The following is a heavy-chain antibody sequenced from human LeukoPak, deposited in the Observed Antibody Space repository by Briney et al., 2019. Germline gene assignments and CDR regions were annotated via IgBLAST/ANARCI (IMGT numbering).Heavy chain of an antibody. CDR3: ARDSVVPDAMCDY. D-gene: IGHD2-2*01. Sequence: GGSLRLSCAVSGFTFSSYTEHWVRQAPGKGLEWVSSISSTKTYIYYADSVKGRFTISRDNAKNSLFLQMDSLRAEDTAIYYWARDSVVPDAMCDYWGQGTLVTVSS. V-gene: IGHV3-21*01. J-gene: IGHJ4*02. CDR1: GFTFSSYT. CDR2: ISSTKTYI.